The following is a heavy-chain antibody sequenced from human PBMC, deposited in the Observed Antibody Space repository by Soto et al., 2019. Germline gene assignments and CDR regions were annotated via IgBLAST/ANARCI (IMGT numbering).Heavy chain of an antibody. CDR1: GFTFSSYA. D-gene: IGHD2-21*01. CDR2: ISGSGGST. Sequence: GSLRLSCAASGFTFSSYAMSWVRQAPGKGLEWVSAISGSGGSTYYADSVKGRFTISRDNSKNTLYLQMNSLRAEDTAVYYCAKVVGSSNARGHHYGREVWGKGTTGSVSS. J-gene: IGHJ6*04. CDR3: AKVVGSSNARGHHYGREV. V-gene: IGHV3-23*01.